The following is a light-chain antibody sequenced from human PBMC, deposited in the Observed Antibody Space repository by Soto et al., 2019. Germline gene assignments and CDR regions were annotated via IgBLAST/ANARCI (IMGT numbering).Light chain of an antibody. CDR2: GAS. CDR3: QQRRDT. Sequence: DIVLTQSPDTLSLSPGERATLSCRASQSVSSNYLAWYQQKPGQAPRLLIYGASTRATGIPDRFSGSGSGTDFTLTISSLEPEDFAVYYCQQRRDTFGQGTKLEIK. CDR1: QSVSSNY. V-gene: IGKV3D-20*02. J-gene: IGKJ2*01.